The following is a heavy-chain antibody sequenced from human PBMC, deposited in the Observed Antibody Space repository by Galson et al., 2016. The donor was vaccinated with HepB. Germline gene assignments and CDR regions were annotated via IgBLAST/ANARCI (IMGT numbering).Heavy chain of an antibody. V-gene: IGHV1-46*01. D-gene: IGHD2-15*01. Sequence: SVKVPCKASGYTFTSYYMHWVRQAPGQGLEWMGTINPSGGSTSYAQKFQGRVTMTRDTSTSTVYMELSSLRSEDTAVYYCARGLGYCSGGSCSYYFDYWGQGTLVTVSS. CDR2: INPSGGST. J-gene: IGHJ4*02. CDR3: ARGLGYCSGGSCSYYFDY. CDR1: GYTFTSYY.